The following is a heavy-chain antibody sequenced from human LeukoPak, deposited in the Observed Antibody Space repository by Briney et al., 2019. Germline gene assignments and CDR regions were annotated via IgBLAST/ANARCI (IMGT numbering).Heavy chain of an antibody. CDR2: IYYSGST. J-gene: IGHJ4*01. CDR1: GGSISSYY. V-gene: IGHV4-59*08. Sequence: PSETPSLTCTVSGGSISSYYWSWIRQPPGKGLEWIGYIYYSGSTNYNPSLKSRVTISVDTSKNQFSLKMSSVTAADTAVYYCAKSGGYGLIDYWGQGTLVTVSS. D-gene: IGHD6-25*01. CDR3: AKSGGYGLIDY.